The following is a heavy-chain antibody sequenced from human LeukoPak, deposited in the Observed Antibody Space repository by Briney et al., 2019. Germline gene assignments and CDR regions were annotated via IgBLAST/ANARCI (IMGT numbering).Heavy chain of an antibody. D-gene: IGHD2-15*01. CDR1: GGSISSGGYY. CDR2: IYYSGST. V-gene: IGHV4-31*03. Sequence: PSQTLSLTCTVSGGSISSGGYYWSWIRQHPGKGLEWIGYIYYSGSTYYNPSLKSRVTISVDTSKNQFSLKLSSVTAADTAVYYCARSVGRGCNGDTCYTNWFDTWGQGTLVTVSS. CDR3: ARSVGRGCNGDTCYTNWFDT. J-gene: IGHJ5*02.